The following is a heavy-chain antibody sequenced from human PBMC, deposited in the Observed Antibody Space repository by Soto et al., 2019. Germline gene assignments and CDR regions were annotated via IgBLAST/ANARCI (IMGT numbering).Heavy chain of an antibody. J-gene: IGHJ4*02. Sequence: EVQLLESGGGLVQPGGSLRLSCAASGFTFSDYDMSWARQAPGKGLEWVSAISGSGGSTHYADSVKGRFTISRDNSKNTLFLQMNSLRAEDTAVYYCAKGDYGGNPGPPFDYWGQGTLVTVSS. CDR1: GFTFSDYD. CDR2: ISGSGGST. CDR3: AKGDYGGNPGPPFDY. V-gene: IGHV3-23*01. D-gene: IGHD2-15*01.